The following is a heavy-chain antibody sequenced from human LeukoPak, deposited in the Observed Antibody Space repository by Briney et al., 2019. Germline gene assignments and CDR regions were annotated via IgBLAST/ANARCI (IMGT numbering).Heavy chain of an antibody. CDR3: ARDFLSYDILTGYFDY. D-gene: IGHD3-9*01. J-gene: IGHJ4*02. V-gene: IGHV3-33*08. Sequence: PGGSLRLSCAASGFTFSSYGMHWVRQAPGKGLEWVAVIWYDGSNKYYADSVKGRFTISRDNSKNTLYLQMNSLRAEDTAVYYCARDFLSYDILTGYFDYWGQGTLVTVSS. CDR1: GFTFSSYG. CDR2: IWYDGSNK.